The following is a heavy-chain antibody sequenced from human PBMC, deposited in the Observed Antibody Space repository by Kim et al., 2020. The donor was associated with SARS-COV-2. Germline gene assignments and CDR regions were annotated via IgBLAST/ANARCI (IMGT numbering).Heavy chain of an antibody. D-gene: IGHD6-13*01. CDR1: GGSISSYY. J-gene: IGHJ6*02. CDR2: IYYSGST. CDR3: ARLTHSSYYYYYGMDV. V-gene: IGHV4-59*08. Sequence: SETLSLTCTVSGGSISSYYWSWIRQPPGKGLEWIGYIYYSGSTNYNPSLKSRVTISVDTSKNQFSLKLSSVTAADTAVYYCARLTHSSYYYYYGMDVWGQGTTVTVSS.